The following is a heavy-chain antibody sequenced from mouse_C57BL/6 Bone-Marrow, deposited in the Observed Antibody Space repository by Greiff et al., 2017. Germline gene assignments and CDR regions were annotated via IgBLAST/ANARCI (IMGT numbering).Heavy chain of an antibody. Sequence: EVQLQESGPGLVKPSQSLSLTCSVTGYSITSGYYWNWIRQFPGNKLEWMGYISYDGSNNYNPSLKNRISITRDTSKNQFFLKLNSVTTEDTATYYCAPIYDGYSFAYWGQGTLVTVSA. CDR3: APIYDGYSFAY. J-gene: IGHJ3*01. D-gene: IGHD2-3*01. V-gene: IGHV3-6*01. CDR1: GYSITSGYY. CDR2: ISYDGSN.